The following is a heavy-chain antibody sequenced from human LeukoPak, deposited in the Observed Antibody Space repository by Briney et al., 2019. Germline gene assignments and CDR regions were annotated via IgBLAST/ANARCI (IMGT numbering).Heavy chain of an antibody. CDR1: GGSISSGSYY. J-gene: IGHJ5*02. D-gene: IGHD6-13*01. V-gene: IGHV4-61*02. Sequence: SETLSLTCTVSGGSISSGSYYWSWIRQPAGKGLEWIVRIYTSGSTNYNPSLKSRVTISVDTYKNQFSLKLSSVTAADTAVYYCARVPGIAAAGYLWFDPWGQGTLVTVSS. CDR3: ARVPGIAAAGYLWFDP. CDR2: IYTSGST.